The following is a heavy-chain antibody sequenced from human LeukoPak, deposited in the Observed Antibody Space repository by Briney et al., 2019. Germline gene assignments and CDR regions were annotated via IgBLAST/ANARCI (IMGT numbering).Heavy chain of an antibody. V-gene: IGHV6-1*01. CDR2: TYYRSTWYN. D-gene: IGHD2-2*01. Sequence: SQTLSLTCAISGDSVSSYSVTWNWIRQSPLRSLEWLGRTYYRSTWYNDYAVSVRGRITVNPDTSKNQFSLHLNSVTPEDTAVYYCARRLTQYDCFDPWGQGILVTVSS. CDR1: GDSVSSYSVT. CDR3: ARRLTQYDCFDP. J-gene: IGHJ5*02.